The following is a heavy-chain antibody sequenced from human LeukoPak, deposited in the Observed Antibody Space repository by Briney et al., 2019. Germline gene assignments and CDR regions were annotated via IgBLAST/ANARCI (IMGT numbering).Heavy chain of an antibody. Sequence: GGSLRLSCAASGFTFSTYAMSRVRQAPGKGLECVSGIGGRGGTTYYADSVKGRFTISRDNSKNTLDLQMNSLRAEDTAVYYCAKREGFNNGNFDYWGQGALVTVSS. CDR3: AKREGFNNGNFDY. V-gene: IGHV3-23*01. CDR1: GFTFSTYA. J-gene: IGHJ4*02. D-gene: IGHD5-18*01. CDR2: IGGRGGTT.